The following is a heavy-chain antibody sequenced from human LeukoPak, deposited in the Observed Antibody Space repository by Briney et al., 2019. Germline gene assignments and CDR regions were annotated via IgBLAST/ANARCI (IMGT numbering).Heavy chain of an antibody. Sequence: SETLSLTCTVSGVSISSYSWSWIRQPAGEGLDWIGRIYTSGSTNYNPSLKSRVTMSVDTSKNQFSLKLSSVTAADTAVYYRARDTYNYGSSAYYFDYWGQGTLVTVSS. CDR1: GVSISSYS. D-gene: IGHD5-18*01. J-gene: IGHJ4*02. CDR3: ARDTYNYGSSAYYFDY. V-gene: IGHV4-4*07. CDR2: IYTSGST.